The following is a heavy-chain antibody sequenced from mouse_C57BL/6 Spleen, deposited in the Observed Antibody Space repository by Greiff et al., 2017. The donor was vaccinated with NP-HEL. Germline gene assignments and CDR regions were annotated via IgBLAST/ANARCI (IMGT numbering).Heavy chain of an antibody. D-gene: IGHD4-1*01. CDR2: IISGGSYT. J-gene: IGHJ2*01. CDR1: GFTFSSYG. CDR3: ARHGGTGMYYFDY. Sequence: DVKLVESGRDLVKPGGSLKLSCAVSGFTFSSYGMSWVRQTPDKRLEWVATIISGGSYTYYPDSVKGRFTISRDNAKNNLYLQMSSLKSEDTAMYYCARHGGTGMYYFDYWGQGTTLTVSS. V-gene: IGHV5-6*02.